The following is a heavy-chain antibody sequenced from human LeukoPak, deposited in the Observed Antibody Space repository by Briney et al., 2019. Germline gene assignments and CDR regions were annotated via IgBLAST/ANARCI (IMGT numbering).Heavy chain of an antibody. V-gene: IGHV3-23*01. CDR1: GFTFSSYG. Sequence: GGSLRLSCAASGFTFSSYGMHWVRQAPGKGLEWVSAISGSGGSTYYAHSVKGRFTISRDNSKNTLYVQMNSLKTEDTAVYYCTTLRPYIQPRWGQGTMVTVSS. CDR2: ISGSGGST. D-gene: IGHD5-18*01. CDR3: TTLRPYIQPR. J-gene: IGHJ3*01.